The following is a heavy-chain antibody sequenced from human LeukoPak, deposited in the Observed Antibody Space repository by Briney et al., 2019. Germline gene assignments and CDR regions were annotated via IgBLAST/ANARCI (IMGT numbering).Heavy chain of an antibody. V-gene: IGHV3-21*01. Sequence: PGGSLRLSCAASGFTFSSYSMNWVRQAPGKGLEWVSSISSSSSYIYYADSVKGRFTISRDNAKNSLYLQMNSLRAEDTAVYYCARFTVAGKGGYYYYGMDVWGQGTTVTVSS. CDR1: GFTFSSYS. J-gene: IGHJ6*02. D-gene: IGHD6-19*01. CDR3: ARFTVAGKGGYYYYGMDV. CDR2: ISSSSSYI.